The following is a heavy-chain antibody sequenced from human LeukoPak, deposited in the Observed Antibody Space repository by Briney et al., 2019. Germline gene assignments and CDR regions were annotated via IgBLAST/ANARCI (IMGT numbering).Heavy chain of an antibody. CDR3: ARSPYSGYDSPGGGGMDV. J-gene: IGHJ6*02. D-gene: IGHD5-12*01. CDR2: ISSSSSYI. CDR1: GFTFSSYA. V-gene: IGHV3-21*01. Sequence: GGSLRLSCAASGFTFSSYAMHWVRQAPGKGLEWVSSISSSSSYIYYADSVKGRFTISRDNAKNSLYLQMNSLRAEDTAVYYCARSPYSGYDSPGGGGMDVWGQGTTVTVSS.